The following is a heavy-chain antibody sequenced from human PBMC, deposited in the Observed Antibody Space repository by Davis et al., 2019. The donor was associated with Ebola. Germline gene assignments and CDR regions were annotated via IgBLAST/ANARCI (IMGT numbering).Heavy chain of an antibody. CDR2: ISDSGGST. CDR1: GFTFSSSA. Sequence: GESLKISCAASGFTFSSSAMSWVRQAPGKGLEWVSAISDSGGSTYYADSVKGRFTISRDNSKNTLYLQMNSLRAEDTAVYYCARVPTRYCSSTSCIPYYYYMDVWGKGTTVTVSS. J-gene: IGHJ6*03. D-gene: IGHD2-2*01. CDR3: ARVPTRYCSSTSCIPYYYYMDV. V-gene: IGHV3-23*01.